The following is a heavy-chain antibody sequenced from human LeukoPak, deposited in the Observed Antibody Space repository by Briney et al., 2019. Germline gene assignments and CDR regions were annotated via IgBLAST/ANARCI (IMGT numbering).Heavy chain of an antibody. D-gene: IGHD2-8*02. V-gene: IGHV3-30*04. CDR3: AKAWGRIRLTGPLGY. CDR1: GFTFSSYA. J-gene: IGHJ4*02. Sequence: TGGSLRLSCAASGFTFSSYAMHWVRQAPGKGLEWVAVISYDGSNKYYADSVKGRFTISRDNSKNTLYLQMNSLRIEDAAVYYCAKAWGRIRLTGPLGYWGQGTLVTVSS. CDR2: ISYDGSNK.